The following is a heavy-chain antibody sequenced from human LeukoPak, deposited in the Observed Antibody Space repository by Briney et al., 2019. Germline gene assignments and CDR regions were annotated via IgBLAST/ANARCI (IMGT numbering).Heavy chain of an antibody. Sequence: GESLRISCKGSGYSFTNYWIGWVRQMPGKGLEWMGITYPGDSDTRYSPSFQGQVTVSADKSISTAYLQWSSLKASDTAMYHCARQVAAGYFDNWGQGTLVTVSS. CDR1: GYSFTNYW. CDR3: ARQVAAGYFDN. V-gene: IGHV5-51*01. D-gene: IGHD6-13*01. CDR2: TYPGDSDT. J-gene: IGHJ4*02.